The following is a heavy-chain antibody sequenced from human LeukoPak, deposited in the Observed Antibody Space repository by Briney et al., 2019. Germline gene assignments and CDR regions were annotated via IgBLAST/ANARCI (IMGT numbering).Heavy chain of an antibody. CDR3: ARVLKTIFGVFSLDP. J-gene: IGHJ5*02. V-gene: IGHV4-31*03. D-gene: IGHD3-3*01. Sequence: SETLSLTCTVSGGSISSGGYYWSWIRQHPGTGLEWIGYIYYSGSTYYNPSLKSRVTISVDTSKNQFSLKLSSVTAADTAVYYCARVLKTIFGVFSLDPWGQGTLVTVSS. CDR2: IYYSGST. CDR1: GGSISSGGYY.